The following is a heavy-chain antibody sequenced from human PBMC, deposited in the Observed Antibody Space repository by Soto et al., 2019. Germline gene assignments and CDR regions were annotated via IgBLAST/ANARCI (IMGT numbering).Heavy chain of an antibody. CDR1: GDSVSSNSAA. V-gene: IGHV6-1*01. J-gene: IGHJ6*02. CDR2: TYYRSKWYN. CDR3: ARVGWNYRLHYYGMDV. D-gene: IGHD1-7*01. Sequence: SQTLSLTCAISGDSVSSNSAALNWIRQSPSRGLEWLGRTYYRSKWYNDYAVSVKSRITINPDTSKNQFSLQLNSVTPEDTAVYYCARVGWNYRLHYYGMDVWGQGTTVT.